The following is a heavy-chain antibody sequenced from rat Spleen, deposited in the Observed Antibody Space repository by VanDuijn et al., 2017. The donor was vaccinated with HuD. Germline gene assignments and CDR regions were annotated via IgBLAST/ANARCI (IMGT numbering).Heavy chain of an antibody. J-gene: IGHJ1*01. CDR3: ARHGATEGRYYWYFDF. V-gene: IGHV5-29*01. CDR1: GFTFSDFY. Sequence: EVQLVESDGGLVQPGRSLKLSCAASGFTFSDFYMAWVRQAPTKGLEWVATISYDGSKTYYRDSVKGRFTISRDNARSTLNLHMDSLRSEDTATYYCARHGATEGRYYWYFDFWGPGTMVTVSS. D-gene: IGHD1-11*01. CDR2: ISYDGSKT.